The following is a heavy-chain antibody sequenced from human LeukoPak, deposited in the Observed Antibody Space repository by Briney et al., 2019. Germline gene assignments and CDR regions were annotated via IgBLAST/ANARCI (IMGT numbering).Heavy chain of an antibody. CDR1: GFTFSSYS. V-gene: IGHV3-21*01. CDR2: ISSSSSYI. CDR3: APLSFLEWLDA. J-gene: IGHJ4*02. Sequence: GGSLRLSCAASGFTFSSYSMNWVRQAPGKGLEWVSSISSSSSYIYYADSVKGRFTISRDNAKNSLYLQMNSLRGEDTAVYYCAPLSFLEWLDAWGQGTLVTVSS. D-gene: IGHD3-3*01.